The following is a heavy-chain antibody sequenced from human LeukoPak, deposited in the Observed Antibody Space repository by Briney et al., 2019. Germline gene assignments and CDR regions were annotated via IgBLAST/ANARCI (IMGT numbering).Heavy chain of an antibody. CDR2: ISWNSGSI. V-gene: IGHV3-9*01. D-gene: IGHD2-2*01. CDR1: GFTFDDYA. J-gene: IGHJ2*01. Sequence: PGGSLRLSCAASGFTFDDYAMHWVRQAPGKGLEWVSGISWNSGSIGYADSVKGRFTISRDNAKNSLYLQMNSLRAEDTALYYCAKMSFLGYCSSTSCYEGFKYFDPWGRGTLVTVSS. CDR3: AKMSFLGYCSSTSCYEGFKYFDP.